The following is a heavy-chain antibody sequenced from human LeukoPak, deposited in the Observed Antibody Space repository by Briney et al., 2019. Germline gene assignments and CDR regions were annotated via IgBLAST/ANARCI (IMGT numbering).Heavy chain of an antibody. D-gene: IGHD2-2*01. J-gene: IGHJ3*02. Sequence: GESLKISCKGSGYSFTSYWIGWVRQMPGKGLEWMGIIYPGDSDTRYSPSFQGQVTISADKSISTAYLQWSSLKASDTAMYYCARHPDLDCSSTSCSLELYAFDIWGQGTMVTVSS. CDR3: ARHPDLDCSSTSCSLELYAFDI. CDR1: GYSFTSYW. CDR2: IYPGDSDT. V-gene: IGHV5-51*01.